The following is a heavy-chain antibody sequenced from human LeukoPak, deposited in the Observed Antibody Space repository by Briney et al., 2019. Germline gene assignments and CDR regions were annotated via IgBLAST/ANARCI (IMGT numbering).Heavy chain of an antibody. D-gene: IGHD2-2*01. V-gene: IGHV3-33*01. Sequence: GGSLRLSCAASGFTFSSYGMPWVRQAPGKGLEWVAVIWYDGSNKYYADSVKGRFTISRDNSKNTLYLQMNSLRAEDTAVYYCAREGPDSSLNWFDPWGQGTLVTVSS. CDR2: IWYDGSNK. CDR3: AREGPDSSLNWFDP. CDR1: GFTFSSYG. J-gene: IGHJ5*02.